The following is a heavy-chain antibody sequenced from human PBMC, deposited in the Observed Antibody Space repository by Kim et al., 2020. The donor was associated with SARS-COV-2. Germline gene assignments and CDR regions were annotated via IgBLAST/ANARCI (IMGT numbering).Heavy chain of an antibody. CDR1: GFTFSSYA. J-gene: IGHJ6*02. V-gene: IGHV3-23*01. CDR2: ISGSGGST. D-gene: IGHD6-19*01. Sequence: GGSLRLSCAASGFTFSSYAMSWVRQAPGKGLEWVSAISGSGGSTYYADSVKGRFTISRDNSKNTLYLQMNSLRAEDTAVYYCAKVQGSSGWSPLYYYGMDVWGQGTTVTVSS. CDR3: AKVQGSSGWSPLYYYGMDV.